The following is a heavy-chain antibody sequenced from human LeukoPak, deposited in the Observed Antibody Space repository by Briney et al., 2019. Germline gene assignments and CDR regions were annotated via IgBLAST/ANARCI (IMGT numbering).Heavy chain of an antibody. Sequence: ASVKVSCKASGDTFTGYYIHWVRQAPGQGLEWMGWIHPNSGVTNYAQKFQGSVTMTRDTSISTAYMELTRLGSDDTAVYYCAREGSGSSVDYWGQGTLVTVSS. CDR3: AREGSGSSVDY. CDR2: IHPNSGVT. CDR1: GDTFTGYY. D-gene: IGHD3-10*01. V-gene: IGHV1-2*02. J-gene: IGHJ4*02.